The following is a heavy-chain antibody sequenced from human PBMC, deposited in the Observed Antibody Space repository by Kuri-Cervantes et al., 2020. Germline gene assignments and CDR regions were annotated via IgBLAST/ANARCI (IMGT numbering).Heavy chain of an antibody. J-gene: IGHJ5*02. CDR2: IYYSGST. V-gene: IGHV4-59*13. Sequence: SQTLSLTCAVYGGSFSSYYWSWIRQPPGKGLEWIGYIYYSGSTNYNPSLKSRVTISVDTSKNQFSLKLSSVTAADTAVYYCARVFDSSSWVGPHNWFDPWGQGTLVTVSS. CDR1: GGSFSSYY. CDR3: ARVFDSSSWVGPHNWFDP. D-gene: IGHD6-13*01.